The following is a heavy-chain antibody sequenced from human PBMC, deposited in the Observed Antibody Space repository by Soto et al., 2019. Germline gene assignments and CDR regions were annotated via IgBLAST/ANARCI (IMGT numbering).Heavy chain of an antibody. CDR1: GFTFSSYA. J-gene: IGHJ4*02. D-gene: IGHD6-19*01. CDR2: ISGSGSST. V-gene: IGHV3-23*01. Sequence: GGSLRLSCAASGFTFSSYAMSWVRQAPGKGLEWVSTISGSGSSTYYADSVKGRFTISRDNSKNTLYLQMNTLRPEDTAAYYCAKDLCTYSSGSCYFDYWGQGTLVTVSS. CDR3: AKDLCTYSSGSCYFDY.